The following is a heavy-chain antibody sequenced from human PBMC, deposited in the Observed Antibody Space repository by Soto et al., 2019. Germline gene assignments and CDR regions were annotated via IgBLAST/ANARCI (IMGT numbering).Heavy chain of an antibody. V-gene: IGHV1-2*04. D-gene: IGHD3-10*01. CDR1: GYTFTGYY. J-gene: IGHJ4*02. CDR2: INPNSGGT. Sequence: ASVKVSCKASGYTFTGYYMHWARQAPGQGLEWMGWINPNSGGTNYAQKFQGWVTMTRDTSISTAYMELSRLRSDDTAVYYCARAGSSANIITAPPDYWGQGTLVTVSS. CDR3: ARAGSSANIITAPPDY.